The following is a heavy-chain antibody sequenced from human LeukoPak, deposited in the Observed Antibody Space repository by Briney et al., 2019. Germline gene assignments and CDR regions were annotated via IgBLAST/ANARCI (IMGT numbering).Heavy chain of an antibody. J-gene: IGHJ6*02. CDR2: INHSGST. CDR1: GGSFSGYY. Sequence: SETLSLTCAVYGGSFSGYYWSWIRQPPGKGLEWIGEINHSGSTNYNPSLKSRVTISVDTSKNQFSLKLSSVTAADTAVYYCARDSSSYGLDVWGQGTTVTVS. V-gene: IGHV4-34*01. CDR3: ARDSSSYGLDV. D-gene: IGHD6-6*01.